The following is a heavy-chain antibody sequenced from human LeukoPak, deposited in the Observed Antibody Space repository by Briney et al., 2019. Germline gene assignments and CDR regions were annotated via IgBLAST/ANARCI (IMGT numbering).Heavy chain of an antibody. J-gene: IGHJ5*02. CDR1: GYTFTGYY. D-gene: IGHD3-10*01. Sequence: ASVKVSCKASGYTFTGYYMHWVRQAPGQGLEWMGWINPNSGGTNCAQKFQGRVTMTRDTSISTAYMELSRLRSDDTAVYYCARDHRGGLNWFDPWGQGTLVTVSS. CDR2: INPNSGGT. CDR3: ARDHRGGLNWFDP. V-gene: IGHV1-2*02.